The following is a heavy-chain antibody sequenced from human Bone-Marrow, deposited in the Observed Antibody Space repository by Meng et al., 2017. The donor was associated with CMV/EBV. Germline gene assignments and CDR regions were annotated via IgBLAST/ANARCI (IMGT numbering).Heavy chain of an antibody. V-gene: IGHV1-2*02. CDR1: GFTFMSAYY. CDR2: INANTGGT. CDR3: ARGGYGSSWPSRGYYYGMDV. D-gene: IGHD6-13*01. Sequence: ASVKVSCKASGFTFMSAYYMHWVRQAPGQGLEWMGWINANTGGTNYAQKFQGRVTMTRDTSLSTAYMELSSLRFDDAAVYYCARGGYGSSWPSRGYYYGMDVWGQGTTVTVS. J-gene: IGHJ6*02.